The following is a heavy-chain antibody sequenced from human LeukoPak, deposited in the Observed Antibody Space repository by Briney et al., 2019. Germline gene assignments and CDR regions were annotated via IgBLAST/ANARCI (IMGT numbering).Heavy chain of an antibody. V-gene: IGHV3-23*01. J-gene: IGHJ6*02. CDR1: GFTFGDYV. Sequence: GGSLRLSCTASGFTFGDYVMSWVRQAPGKGQEWVSSISGSGINTYYADSVKGRFTISRDNSKNTLYLQMNSLRAEDTAVYYCAKPREATSSHPSPPAAQHYYYGMDVWGQGTTVTVSS. CDR2: ISGSGINT. D-gene: IGHD2-2*01. CDR3: AKPREATSSHPSPPAAQHYYYGMDV.